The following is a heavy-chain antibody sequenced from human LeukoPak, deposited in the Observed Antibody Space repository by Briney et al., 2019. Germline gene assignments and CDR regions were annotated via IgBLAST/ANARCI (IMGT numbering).Heavy chain of an antibody. CDR3: ARDRKLRYFDWLQASDYYGMDV. CDR1: GFTFSSYE. V-gene: IGHV3-48*03. CDR2: ISSSGSTI. J-gene: IGHJ6*02. Sequence: PGGSLRLSCAASGFTFSSYEIDWVRQAPGKGLEWVSYISSSGSTIYYADSVKGRFTISRDNAKNSLYLQMNSLRAEDTAVYYCARDRKLRYFDWLQASDYYGMDVWGQGTTVTVSS. D-gene: IGHD3-9*01.